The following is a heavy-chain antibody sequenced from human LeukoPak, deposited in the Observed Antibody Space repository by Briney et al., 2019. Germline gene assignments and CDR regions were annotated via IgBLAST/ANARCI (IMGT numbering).Heavy chain of an antibody. J-gene: IGHJ4*02. V-gene: IGHV3-7*01. CDR3: AREMDYYGSGSFDY. D-gene: IGHD3-10*01. CDR1: GFTFSSYW. Sequence: GGSLRLSCAASGFTFSSYWMSWVRQAPGKGLEWVANIKQDGSEKYYVDSVKGRFTISRDNAKNSVYLQMNSLRAEDTAVYYCAREMDYYGSGSFDYWGQGTLVTVSS. CDR2: IKQDGSEK.